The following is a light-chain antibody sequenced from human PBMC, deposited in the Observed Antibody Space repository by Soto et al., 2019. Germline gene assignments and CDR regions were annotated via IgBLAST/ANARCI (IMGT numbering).Light chain of an antibody. J-gene: IGKJ1*01. V-gene: IGKV3-11*01. Sequence: EIVLTQSPATLSLSPGERATLSCRASQSVSSYLAWYQQKPGQAPRLLIYDASNRATGIPARFSGSGSGTDFTLTISSVEPEDFATYYCQQRSNWPPWTFGQGTKVDIK. CDR1: QSVSSY. CDR2: DAS. CDR3: QQRSNWPPWT.